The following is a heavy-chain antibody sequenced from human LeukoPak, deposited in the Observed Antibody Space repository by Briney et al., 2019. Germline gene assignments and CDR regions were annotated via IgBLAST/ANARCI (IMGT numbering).Heavy chain of an antibody. CDR3: ARGSSDQYYYDSSGYPYYYYMDV. CDR2: INHSGST. J-gene: IGHJ6*03. D-gene: IGHD3-22*01. V-gene: IGHV4-34*01. CDR1: GGSFSGYY. Sequence: LSETLSLTCAVYGGSFSGYYWSWIRQPPGKGLEWIGEINHSGSTNYNPSLKSRVTISVDTSKNQFSLKLSSVTAADTAVYYCARGSSDQYYYDSSGYPYYYYMDVWGKGTTVTVSS.